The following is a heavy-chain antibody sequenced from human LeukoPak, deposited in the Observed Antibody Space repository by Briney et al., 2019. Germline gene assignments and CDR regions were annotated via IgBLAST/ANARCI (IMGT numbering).Heavy chain of an antibody. D-gene: IGHD2-2*01. CDR1: GGSISSGGYS. CDR2: IYHSGST. Sequence: SETLSLTCAVSGGSISSGGYSWSWIRQPPGKGLEWIGYIYHSGSTYYNPSLKSRVTISVDRSKNQFSLKLSSVTAADTAVYYCARVGCSSTSCYDSGMDVWGQGTTVTVSS. V-gene: IGHV4-30-2*01. J-gene: IGHJ6*02. CDR3: ARVGCSSTSCYDSGMDV.